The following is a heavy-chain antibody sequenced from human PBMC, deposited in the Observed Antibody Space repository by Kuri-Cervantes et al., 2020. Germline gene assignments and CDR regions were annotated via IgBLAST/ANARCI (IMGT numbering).Heavy chain of an antibody. J-gene: IGHJ4*02. Sequence: GESLKISCAASGFTFSDYYMSWIRQAPGKGLEWVSYISSSGSTIYYADSVKGRFTISRDNAKNSLYLQMNSLRAEDTAVYYCARGGYCSGGSCYSGRIDYWGQGTLVTDSS. D-gene: IGHD2-15*01. CDR3: ARGGYCSGGSCYSGRIDY. CDR1: GFTFSDYY. V-gene: IGHV3-11*04. CDR2: ISSSGSTI.